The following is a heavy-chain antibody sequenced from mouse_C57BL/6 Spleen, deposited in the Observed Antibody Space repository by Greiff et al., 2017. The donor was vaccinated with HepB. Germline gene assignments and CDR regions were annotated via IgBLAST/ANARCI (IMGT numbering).Heavy chain of an antibody. D-gene: IGHD2-1*01. CDR3: ARCLYGNFIFDY. CDR1: GYAFSSYW. J-gene: IGHJ2*01. Sequence: VKLVESGAELVKPGASVKISCKASGYAFSSYWMNWVKQRPGKGLEWIGQIYPGDGDTNYNGKFKGKATLTADKSSSTAYMQLSSLTSEDSAVYFCARCLYGNFIFDYWGQGTTLTVSS. V-gene: IGHV1-80*01. CDR2: IYPGDGDT.